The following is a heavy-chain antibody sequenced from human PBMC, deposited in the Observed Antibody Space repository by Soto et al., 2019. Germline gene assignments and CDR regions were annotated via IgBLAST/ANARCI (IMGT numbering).Heavy chain of an antibody. CDR1: GGTFNNYG. Sequence: QVQLVQSGAEVKKPGSSVKVSCKASGGTFNNYGMGWVRQAPGQGLEWMGGIIPMIGRTNYAQKFQGRLTLTADASRSTAYMDLRSLRSDDTAVYYCASWDYDVLTGYSYDDWGQGTLVTVSS. CDR2: IIPMIGRT. CDR3: ASWDYDVLTGYSYDD. J-gene: IGHJ4*02. D-gene: IGHD3-9*01. V-gene: IGHV1-69*01.